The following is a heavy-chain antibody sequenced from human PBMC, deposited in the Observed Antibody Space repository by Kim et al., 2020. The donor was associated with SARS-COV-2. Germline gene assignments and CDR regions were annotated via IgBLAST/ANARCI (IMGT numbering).Heavy chain of an antibody. V-gene: IGHV4-38-2*02. Sequence: SETLSLTCTVSGYSISSGYYWGWRRQPPGKGLEWIGSIYHSGSTYYNPSLKSRVTISVDKSKNQFSLKLSSVTAADTAVYYCARDGSGSYYLHYFDYWG. CDR1: GYSISSGYY. D-gene: IGHD3-10*01. J-gene: IGHJ4*01. CDR2: IYHSGST. CDR3: ARDGSGSYYLHYFDY.